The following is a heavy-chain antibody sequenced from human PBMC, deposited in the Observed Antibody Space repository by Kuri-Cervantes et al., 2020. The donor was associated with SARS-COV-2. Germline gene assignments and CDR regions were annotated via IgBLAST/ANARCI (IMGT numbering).Heavy chain of an antibody. D-gene: IGHD3-10*01. CDR2: INHSGST. V-gene: IGHV4-34*01. CDR3: ARGSILLWFGESPPDY. J-gene: IGHJ4*02. CDR1: GFTFRDYY. Sequence: GSLRLSCFASGFTFRDYYFDWVRQAPGKGLEWIGEINHSGSTNYNPSLKSRVTISVDTSKNQFSLKLSSVTAADTAVYYCARGSILLWFGESPPDYWGQGTLVTVSS.